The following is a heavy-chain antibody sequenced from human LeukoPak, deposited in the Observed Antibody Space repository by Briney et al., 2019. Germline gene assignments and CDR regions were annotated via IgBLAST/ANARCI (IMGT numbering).Heavy chain of an antibody. V-gene: IGHV3-21*01. CDR2: ISGRRTYI. D-gene: IGHD3-22*01. CDR3: ASVDYGDYYDINEYYYFDN. J-gene: IGHJ4*02. CDR1: GFTFTTYT. Sequence: GGSLRLSCAASGFTFTTYTMIWVRQAPGEGLEWGSFISGRRTYISYADSVKGRFTISRDNAKNSLYLQMNSLRPEDTDVYFCASVDYGDYYDINEYYYFDNWGQGTLVTASS.